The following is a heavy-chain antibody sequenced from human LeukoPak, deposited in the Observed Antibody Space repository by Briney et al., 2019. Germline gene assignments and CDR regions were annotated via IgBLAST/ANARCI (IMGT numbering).Heavy chain of an antibody. CDR3: ARGAMAVAGRVFDY. V-gene: IGHV4-4*07. D-gene: IGHD6-19*01. Sequence: SETLSLTCTVSGDSNNTYYWTWIRQPAGKGLEWIGRIHTSGSTNYNPSLKSRVAMSVDTSKNQLFLKLSSLTAADTAVYYCARGAMAVAGRVFDYWGQGTLVTVSS. CDR2: IHTSGST. CDR1: GDSNNTYY. J-gene: IGHJ4*02.